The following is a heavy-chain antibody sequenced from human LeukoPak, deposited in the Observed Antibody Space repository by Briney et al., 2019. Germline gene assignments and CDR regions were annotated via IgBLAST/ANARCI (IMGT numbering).Heavy chain of an antibody. J-gene: IGHJ4*02. CDR1: GFTFRSHA. D-gene: IGHD6-19*01. CDR2: IYENGGTT. Sequence: GGSLRLSCVGSGFTFRSHAMSWVRQAPEKGLEFVSGIYENGGTTYYADSVKGRFSISRDNSKNTLYLQMDSLRGEDTAVYYCARDLSAAFDFWGQGILVTVSS. V-gene: IGHV3-23*01. CDR3: ARDLSAAFDF.